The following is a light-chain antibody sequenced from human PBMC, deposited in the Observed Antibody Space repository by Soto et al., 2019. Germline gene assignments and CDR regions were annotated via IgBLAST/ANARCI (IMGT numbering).Light chain of an antibody. J-gene: IGKJ1*01. CDR2: GAS. CDR3: QHYGDSIWT. Sequence: EIVLTQSPDTLSLSPGERATLSCSASQSVSNNDLVWYQQKPGQAPRLLIYGASTRATGIPDRFSGSGSGTDFTLTISRLETEDFAVYYCQHYGDSIWTFGQGTKVEIK. CDR1: QSVSNND. V-gene: IGKV3-20*01.